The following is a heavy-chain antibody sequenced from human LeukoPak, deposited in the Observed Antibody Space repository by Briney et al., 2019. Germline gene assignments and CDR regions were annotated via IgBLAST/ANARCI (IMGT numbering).Heavy chain of an antibody. CDR2: ISQDGSET. CDR1: GFPFNSFF. J-gene: IGHJ4*02. Sequence: GGSLRLSRAASGFPFNSFFLNWVRLTPGRELEWVACISQDGSETFYMDSVRGRFIISRDNTKNPLYLQMDSLRAEDTAVYFCVRDLGHSRHYFEYWGQGALVTVSS. CDR3: VRDLGHSRHYFEY. D-gene: IGHD7-27*01. V-gene: IGHV3-7*01.